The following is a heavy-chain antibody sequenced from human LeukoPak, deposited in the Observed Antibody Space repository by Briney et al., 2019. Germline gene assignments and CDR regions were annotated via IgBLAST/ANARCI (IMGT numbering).Heavy chain of an antibody. D-gene: IGHD3-10*02. Sequence: GGSLRLSCAASGFTFSTYEMNWVRQAPGKGLEWVSYISSSGSTIYYADSVKGRFTISRDNAKNSLYLQMTSLRAEDTAVYYCAELGITMIGGVWGKGTTVTISS. CDR3: AELGITMIGGV. CDR1: GFTFSTYE. CDR2: ISSSGSTI. J-gene: IGHJ6*04. V-gene: IGHV3-48*03.